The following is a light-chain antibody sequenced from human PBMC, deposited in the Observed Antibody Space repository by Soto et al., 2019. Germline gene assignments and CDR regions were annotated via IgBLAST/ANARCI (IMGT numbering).Light chain of an antibody. CDR2: AAS. CDR3: QQTYATPIT. CDR1: QGISNY. V-gene: IGKV1-27*01. J-gene: IGKJ5*01. Sequence: DIHMTQSPSSLSASVLDIVRTTFRASQGISNYLAWYQQKPGKVPKLLIYAASTLQSGVPSRFSGSESGTDFTLTITSLQPEDCATYYCQQTYATPITFGQGTRLEIK.